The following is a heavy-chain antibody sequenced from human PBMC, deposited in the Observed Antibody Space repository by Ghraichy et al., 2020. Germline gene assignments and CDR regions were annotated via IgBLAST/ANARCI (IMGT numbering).Heavy chain of an antibody. Sequence: SETLSLTCAVYGGSFSGYYWSWIRQPPGKGLEWIGEINHSGSTNYNPSLKSRVTISVDTSKNQFSLKLSSVTATDTAVYYCARRVVAGTYYYYGMDVWGQGTTVTVSS. CDR2: INHSGST. J-gene: IGHJ6*02. V-gene: IGHV4-34*01. CDR3: ARRVVAGTYYYYGMDV. D-gene: IGHD6-19*01. CDR1: GGSFSGYY.